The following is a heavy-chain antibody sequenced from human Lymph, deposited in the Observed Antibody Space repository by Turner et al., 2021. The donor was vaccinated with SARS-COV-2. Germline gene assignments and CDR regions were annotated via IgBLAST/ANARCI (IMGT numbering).Heavy chain of an antibody. CDR1: GGSISSGDYY. D-gene: IGHD2-8*01. J-gene: IGHJ4*02. V-gene: IGHV4-30-4*01. CDR3: ARVVVLRRAYFDY. CDR2: IYYSGST. Sequence: QVQLQESGPGLVKLTQTLSLTCTVSGGSISSGDYYWGWIRQPPGKGLEWIGYIYYSGSTFNNPSLKSRVTISVDTSKNQFSLKLSSVTAADTAVYYCARVVVLRRAYFDYWGQGTLVTVSS.